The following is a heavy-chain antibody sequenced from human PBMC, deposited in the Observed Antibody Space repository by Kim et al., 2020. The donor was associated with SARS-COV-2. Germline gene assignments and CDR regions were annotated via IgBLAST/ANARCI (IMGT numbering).Heavy chain of an antibody. CDR3: ARDRPYYYGSGSYGYYGMDV. Sequence: ASVKVSCKASGYTFTSYAMHWVRQAPGQRLEWMGWINAGNGNTKYSQKFQGRVTITRDTSASTAYMGLSSLRSEDTAVYYCARDRPYYYGSGSYGYYGMDVWGQGTTVTVSS. D-gene: IGHD3-10*01. V-gene: IGHV1-3*01. CDR2: INAGNGNT. J-gene: IGHJ6*02. CDR1: GYTFTSYA.